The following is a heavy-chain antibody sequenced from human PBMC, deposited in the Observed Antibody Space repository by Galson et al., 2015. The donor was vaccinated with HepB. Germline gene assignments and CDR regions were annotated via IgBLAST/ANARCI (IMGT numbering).Heavy chain of an antibody. V-gene: IGHV3-7*03. CDR2: INQGGSQK. Sequence: SLRLSCAASGFTFSSYWMTWVRQAPGKGLEWVANINQGGSQKYYVDSVKGRFTISRDNSRNSLYLQMDSLRAEDAAVYYCARYTLGDYYPFDYWGQGVLVTVSS. CDR3: ARYTLGDYYPFDY. D-gene: IGHD3-22*01. CDR1: GFTFSSYW. J-gene: IGHJ4*02.